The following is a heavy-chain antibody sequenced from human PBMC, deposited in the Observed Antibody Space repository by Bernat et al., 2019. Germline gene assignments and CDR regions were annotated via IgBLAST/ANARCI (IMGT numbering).Heavy chain of an antibody. CDR3: AKPTCEDFWSGSGSYYFDY. Sequence: EVQLLESGGGLVQPGGSLRLSCAASGFTFSSYAMSWVRQAPGKGLEWVSAISGSGGSTYYADSVKGRFTISRDNSKNTLYLQMNSLRAEDTAVYYCAKPTCEDFWSGSGSYYFDYWGQGPLVTVSS. D-gene: IGHD3-3*01. CDR1: GFTFSSYA. CDR2: ISGSGGST. V-gene: IGHV3-23*01. J-gene: IGHJ4*02.